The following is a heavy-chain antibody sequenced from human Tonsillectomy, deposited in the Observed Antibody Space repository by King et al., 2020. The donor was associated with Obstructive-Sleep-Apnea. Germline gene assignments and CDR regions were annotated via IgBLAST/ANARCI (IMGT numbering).Heavy chain of an antibody. D-gene: IGHD2-2*01. J-gene: IGHJ4*02. V-gene: IGHV1-18*04. Sequence: QLVQSGAEVKEPGASVKVSCKASGYTFTDYGISWVRQAPGQGLEWMGWISAYNGNTNYAQKFQDRVTLTSDTSTSTAYMELRSLRSDDTAVYYCGRDRCQLLNYWGQGTLVTVSS. CDR3: GRDRCQLLNY. CDR2: ISAYNGNT. CDR1: GYTFTDYG.